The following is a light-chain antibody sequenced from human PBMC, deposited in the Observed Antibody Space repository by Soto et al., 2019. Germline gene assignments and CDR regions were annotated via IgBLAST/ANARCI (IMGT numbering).Light chain of an antibody. CDR1: HTVSSS. CDR3: LQYHYWPLT. J-gene: IGKJ4*01. V-gene: IGKV3-15*01. Sequence: EIVMTQSPATLSVAPGERATLSCRASHTVSSSLAWYQQKPGQAPRLLIYGASTGATDIPARFSGSGSGTDFSLTISSLQSEDFAVYYCLQYHYWPLTFGGGTKVEIK. CDR2: GAS.